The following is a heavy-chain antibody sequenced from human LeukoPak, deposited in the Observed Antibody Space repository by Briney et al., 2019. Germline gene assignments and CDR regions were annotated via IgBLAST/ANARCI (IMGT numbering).Heavy chain of an antibody. CDR2: IYSGGQT. Sequence: GGSLRLSCAASGFTFSSYEMNWVRQAPGKGLEWVAVIYSGGQTYYADSAKGRFTISRDNSKNTLYLQMNSLRAEDTAMYYCTRSYYYDSSGYRNDYWGQGTLVTVSS. CDR1: GFTFSSYE. V-gene: IGHV3-53*01. D-gene: IGHD3-22*01. CDR3: TRSYYYDSSGYRNDY. J-gene: IGHJ4*02.